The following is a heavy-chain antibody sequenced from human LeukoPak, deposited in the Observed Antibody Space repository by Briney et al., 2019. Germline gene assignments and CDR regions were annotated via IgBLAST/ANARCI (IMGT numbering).Heavy chain of an antibody. CDR3: ARVRGDYGETDSDAFDI. J-gene: IGHJ3*02. CDR2: INPSGGST. CDR1: GYTFTSYY. Sequence: ASVKVSCKASGYTFTSYYMHWVRRAPGQGLEWMGIINPSGGSTSYAQKFQGRVTMTRDTSTSTVYMELSSLRSEDTAVYYCARVRGDYGETDSDAFDIWGQGTMVTVSS. V-gene: IGHV1-46*03. D-gene: IGHD4-17*01.